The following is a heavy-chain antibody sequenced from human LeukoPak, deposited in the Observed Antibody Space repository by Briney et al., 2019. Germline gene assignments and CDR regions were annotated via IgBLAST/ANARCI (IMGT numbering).Heavy chain of an antibody. CDR3: ARGNWGSYYYYGMDV. CDR2: INPNNGGT. D-gene: IGHD7-27*01. J-gene: IGHJ6*02. CDR1: GYTFTGYY. V-gene: IGHV1-2*02. Sequence: ASVKVSCKASGYTFTGYYIHWVRQAPGQGLEWVGWINPNNGGTNFAQKFQGRVTMTRDTSISTAYMELGRLRSDDTAIYSCARGNWGSYYYYGMDVWGQGTTVTVSS.